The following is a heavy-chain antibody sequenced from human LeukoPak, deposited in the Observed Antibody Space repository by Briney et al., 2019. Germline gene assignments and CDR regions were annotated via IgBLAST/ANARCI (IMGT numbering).Heavy chain of an antibody. CDR3: ARLRIAVAGYLFDY. V-gene: IGHV1-3*01. CDR1: GYTFTSYA. D-gene: IGHD6-19*01. Sequence: ASVKVSCKASGYTFTSYAMHWVRQAPGQRLEWMGWINAGNGNTKYSQKFQGRVTITRDTSASTAYMELSSLRSEDTAVYYCARLRIAVAGYLFDYWGQGILVTVSS. CDR2: INAGNGNT. J-gene: IGHJ4*02.